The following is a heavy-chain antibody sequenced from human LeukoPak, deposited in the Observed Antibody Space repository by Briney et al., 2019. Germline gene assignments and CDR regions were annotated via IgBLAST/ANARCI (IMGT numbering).Heavy chain of an antibody. D-gene: IGHD6-19*01. CDR2: IWYDGSNK. CDR1: GFTFSSYG. J-gene: IGHJ6*03. V-gene: IGHV3-33*01. Sequence: GRSLRLSCAASGFTFSSYGMHWVRQAPGKGLEWVAVIWYDGSNKYYADSVKGRFTISRDNSKNTLYLQMNSLRAEDTAVYYCAREPGYSSVWYGISYYYYMDVWGKGTTVTVSS. CDR3: AREPGYSSVWYGISYYYYMDV.